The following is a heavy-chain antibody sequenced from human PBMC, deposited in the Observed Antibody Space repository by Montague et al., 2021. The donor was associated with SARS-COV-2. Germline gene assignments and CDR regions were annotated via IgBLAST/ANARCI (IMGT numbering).Heavy chain of an antibody. Sequence: SETLSLTCAVYGGSFSDYYWSWIRQPPGKGLEWIGEINHSGSTNYNPSLRSRVTISVDTSKNQFSLKLSAVTAAETAVYYCERGAPTISMILVVMTGAGWYFDLWGHGTLVTVSS. CDR2: INHSGST. CDR3: ERGAPTISMILVVMTGAGWYFDL. J-gene: IGHJ2*01. CDR1: GGSFSDYY. V-gene: IGHV4-34*01. D-gene: IGHD3-22*01.